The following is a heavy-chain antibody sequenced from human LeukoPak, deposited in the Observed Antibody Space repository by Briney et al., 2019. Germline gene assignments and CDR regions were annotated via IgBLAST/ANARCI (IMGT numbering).Heavy chain of an antibody. J-gene: IGHJ1*01. V-gene: IGHV3-21*01. Sequence: GGSLRLSCAASRFPFSSYWMHWVRQAPGKGLEWVSSISNDAEYIYYADSLKGRFTVSRDNAKNSLYLQMNSLAVEDTAVYYCTTPAAGPRAEYSQYWGQGTLVTVSS. D-gene: IGHD6-13*01. CDR2: ISNDAEYI. CDR3: TTPAAGPRAEYSQY. CDR1: RFPFSSYW.